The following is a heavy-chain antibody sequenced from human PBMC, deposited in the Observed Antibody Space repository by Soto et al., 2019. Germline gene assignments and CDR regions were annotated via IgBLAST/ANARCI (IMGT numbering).Heavy chain of an antibody. CDR3: AKRHDYGVYFDY. CDR2: IHSGGNT. CDR1: GFTVSSNY. J-gene: IGHJ4*02. D-gene: IGHD4-17*01. V-gene: IGHV3-66*01. Sequence: GGSLRLSCAASGFTVSSNYMNWVRQAPGKGLEWVSVIHSGGNTYYADSVKGRFTISRDNSQNTLYLQMNSLRAEDTAVYYCAKRHDYGVYFDYWGQGTLVTVSS.